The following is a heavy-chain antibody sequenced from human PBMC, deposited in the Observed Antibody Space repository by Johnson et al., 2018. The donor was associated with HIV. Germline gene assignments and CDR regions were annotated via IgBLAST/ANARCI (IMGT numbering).Heavy chain of an antibody. Sequence: QVQLVESGGGLVQPGRSLRLTCAVSGFTFSRYVMHWVRQAPGKGLEWVAVMSYDGSNKYYADSVKGRFTISRDNSKNTLYLQMNSLRAEDTAVYYCARSITMIVFTFDIWGQGTMVTVSS. CDR3: ARSITMIVFTFDI. CDR2: MSYDGSNK. CDR1: GFTFSRYV. V-gene: IGHV3-30-3*01. J-gene: IGHJ3*02. D-gene: IGHD3-22*01.